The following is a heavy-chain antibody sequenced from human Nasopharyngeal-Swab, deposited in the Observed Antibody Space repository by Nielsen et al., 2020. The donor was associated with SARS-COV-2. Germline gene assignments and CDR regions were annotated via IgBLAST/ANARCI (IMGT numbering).Heavy chain of an antibody. V-gene: IGHV4-34*01. CDR2: INHSGST. J-gene: IGHJ6*03. CDR3: ARGLSGIVPAPILGLGPYYYYYYMDV. Sequence: GQAPGKGAEWMAEINHSGSTNYNPSLKSRVTLSVDTSMNQVSLEVSSVTAADTAVYYCARGLSGIVPAPILGLGPYYYYYYMDVWGKGTTVTVSS. D-gene: IGHD2-2*01.